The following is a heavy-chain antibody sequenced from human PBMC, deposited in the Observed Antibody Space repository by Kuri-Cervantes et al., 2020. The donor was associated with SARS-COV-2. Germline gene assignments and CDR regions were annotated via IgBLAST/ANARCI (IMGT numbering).Heavy chain of an antibody. Sequence: GGSLRLSCAASGFTFSSYAMHWVRQAPGKGLEWVSAISGSGGSTYYADSVKGRFTISRDNSKNTLYLQMNSLRAEDTAVYYCARDGYFDWLFQGDYFDYWGQGTLVTVSS. CDR2: ISGSGGST. D-gene: IGHD3-9*01. CDR1: GFTFSSYA. CDR3: ARDGYFDWLFQGDYFDY. J-gene: IGHJ4*02. V-gene: IGHV3-23*01.